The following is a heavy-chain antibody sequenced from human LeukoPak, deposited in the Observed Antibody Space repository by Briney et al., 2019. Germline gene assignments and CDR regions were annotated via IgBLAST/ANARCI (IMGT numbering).Heavy chain of an antibody. V-gene: IGHV4-34*01. Sequence: SETLSLTCAVYGGSFSGYYWSWIRQPPGKGLEWIGEINHSGSTNYNPSLKSRVTISVDTSKNQFSLKLSSVTAADTAVYYCAREAPRPHDAFDIWGQGTMVTVSS. CDR1: GGSFSGYY. J-gene: IGHJ3*02. CDR2: INHSGST. CDR3: AREAPRPHDAFDI.